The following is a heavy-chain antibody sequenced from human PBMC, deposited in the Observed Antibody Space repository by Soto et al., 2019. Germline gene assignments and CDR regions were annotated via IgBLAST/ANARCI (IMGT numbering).Heavy chain of an antibody. J-gene: IGHJ4*02. CDR3: ARNIVATISLDY. V-gene: IGHV1-3*01. CDR1: GFTFSSSA. Sequence: ASVKVSCKTSGFTFSSSAVHWVRQARGHRLQWIGWIDAGNGNTKYSQKFQGRVTITRDTSASTAYMELSSLRSEDTAVYYCARNIVATISLDYWGQGILVTVSS. D-gene: IGHD5-12*01. CDR2: IDAGNGNT.